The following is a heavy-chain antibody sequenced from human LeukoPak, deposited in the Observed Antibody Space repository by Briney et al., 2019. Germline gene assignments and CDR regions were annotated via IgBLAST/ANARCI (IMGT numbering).Heavy chain of an antibody. Sequence: GGSLRLSCAASGFTFDDYAMHWVRQAPGKGLEWVSLISWDGGSTYYADSVKGRFTISRDNSKNSLYLQMNSLRAEDTALYYCAKDANSGYDPTVTTPGYWGQGTLVTVSS. V-gene: IGHV3-43D*03. CDR3: AKDANSGYDPTVTTPGY. CDR2: ISWDGGST. CDR1: GFTFDDYA. J-gene: IGHJ4*02. D-gene: IGHD4-17*01.